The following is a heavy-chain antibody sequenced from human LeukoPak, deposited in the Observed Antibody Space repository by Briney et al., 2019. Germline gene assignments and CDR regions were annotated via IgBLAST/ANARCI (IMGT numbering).Heavy chain of an antibody. CDR3: AKHTAMGVLYMDV. J-gene: IGHJ6*03. CDR2: ISGSGGST. V-gene: IGHV3-23*01. Sequence: GGSLRLSCAASGFTFSSYAMSWVRQAPGKGLEWVPAISGSGGSTYYADSVKGRFTISRDNSKNTLYLQMNSLRAEDTAVYYCAKHTAMGVLYMDVWGKGTTVTVSS. CDR1: GFTFSSYA. D-gene: IGHD5-18*01.